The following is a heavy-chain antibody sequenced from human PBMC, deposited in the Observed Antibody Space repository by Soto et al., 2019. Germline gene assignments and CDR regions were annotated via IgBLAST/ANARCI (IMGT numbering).Heavy chain of an antibody. J-gene: IGHJ4*02. CDR3: ASGGSYYGNFDY. V-gene: IGHV3-33*01. Sequence: GGSLRLSCAASGFTFSSYGMHWVRQAPGKGLEWVAVIWYDGSNKYYADSVKGRFTISRDNSKNTLYLQMNSLRAEDTAVYYCASGGSYYGNFDYWGQGTLVTVSS. D-gene: IGHD1-26*01. CDR1: GFTFSSYG. CDR2: IWYDGSNK.